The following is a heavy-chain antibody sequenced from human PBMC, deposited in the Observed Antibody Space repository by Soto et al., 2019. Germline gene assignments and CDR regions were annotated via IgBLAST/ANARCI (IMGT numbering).Heavy chain of an antibody. Sequence: PSETLSLTCSVSAYTISSGYHWAWIRQPPGKGLEWIATIYHSGSTYYTPSLKSRVTISVDTSNNQFSLELSSVTAADTAVYYCARVTYDTLDYWGQGTLVTVSS. V-gene: IGHV4-38-2*02. D-gene: IGHD3-9*01. J-gene: IGHJ4*02. CDR3: ARVTYDTLDY. CDR1: AYTISSGYH. CDR2: IYHSGST.